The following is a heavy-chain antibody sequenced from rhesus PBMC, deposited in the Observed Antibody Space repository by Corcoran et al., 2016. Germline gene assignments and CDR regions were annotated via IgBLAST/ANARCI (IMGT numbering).Heavy chain of an antibody. CDR1: GGSISGGYG. D-gene: IGHD6-31*01. Sequence: QLQLQESGPGLVKPSETLSLTCAVSGGSISGGYGWSWIRQPPGKGLEWIGHIFGSIGSTYYNPSLKSRVTISTDPSKNKFSLKLSSVTAAATAVYYCARESSSGHYFDYWGQGVLVTVSS. CDR2: IFGSIGST. V-gene: IGHV4S7*01. CDR3: ARESSSGHYFDY. J-gene: IGHJ4*01.